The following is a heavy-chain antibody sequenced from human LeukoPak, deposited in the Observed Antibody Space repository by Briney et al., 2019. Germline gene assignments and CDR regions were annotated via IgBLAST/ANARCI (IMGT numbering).Heavy chain of an antibody. CDR2: INWNGGST. CDR1: GFTLDDYG. Sequence: GGSLRLSCAASGFTLDDYGMAWVRQAPGKGLEWVSGINWNGGSTGYADSVKGRFTISRDNARNSLYLQINGLRADDTALYHCARETGKYYYDSSGYSIWGQGTLVTVSS. J-gene: IGHJ4*02. D-gene: IGHD3-22*01. V-gene: IGHV3-20*01. CDR3: ARETGKYYYDSSGYSI.